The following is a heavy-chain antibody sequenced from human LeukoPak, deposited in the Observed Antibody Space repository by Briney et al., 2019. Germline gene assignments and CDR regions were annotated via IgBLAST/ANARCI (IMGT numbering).Heavy chain of an antibody. CDR2: IIPILGIA. J-gene: IGHJ5*02. CDR3: ARDYYGSGSYRFWFDP. V-gene: IGHV1-69*04. Sequence: SVKVSCKASGGTFSSYTISWVRQAPGQGREWMGRIIPILGIANYAQKFQGRVTITADKSTSTAYMELSSLRYEDTAVYYCARDYYGSGSYRFWFDPWGQGTLVTVSS. D-gene: IGHD3-10*01. CDR1: GGTFSSYT.